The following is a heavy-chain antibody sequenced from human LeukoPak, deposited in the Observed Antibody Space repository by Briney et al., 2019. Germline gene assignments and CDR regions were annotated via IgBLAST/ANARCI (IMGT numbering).Heavy chain of an antibody. Sequence: GASVKVSCKASGYTFTSYAMHWVRQAPGQRLEWMGWINAGNGNTKYSQKFQGRVTITRDTSASTAYMELSSLRSEDTAVYYCARVSGSGGSKYYFDYWGQGTLATVSS. D-gene: IGHD3-10*01. V-gene: IGHV1-3*01. J-gene: IGHJ4*02. CDR1: GYTFTSYA. CDR3: ARVSGSGGSKYYFDY. CDR2: INAGNGNT.